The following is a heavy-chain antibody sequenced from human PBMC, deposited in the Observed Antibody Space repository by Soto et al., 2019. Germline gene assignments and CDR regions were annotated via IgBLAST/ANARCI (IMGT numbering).Heavy chain of an antibody. CDR3: SRSSKTGDDAFDI. CDR2: IRSKAYSYAT. D-gene: IGHD7-27*01. Sequence: EVQLVESGGGLAQPGGSLILSCAASGFTFSGSAMHWVRQASGKGLEWVGRIRSKAYSYATAYAASVNGRFTLSRDDSKNTAYLQMNSLKSEDTAVYYCSRSSKTGDDAFDIWGQGTMVTVSS. J-gene: IGHJ3*02. CDR1: GFTFSGSA. V-gene: IGHV3-73*01.